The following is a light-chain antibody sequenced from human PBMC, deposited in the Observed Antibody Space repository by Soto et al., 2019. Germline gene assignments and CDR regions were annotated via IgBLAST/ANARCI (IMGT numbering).Light chain of an antibody. CDR2: KAS. Sequence: DIQMTQSPSTLSASVGERVTITCRASQSISSWLAWYQQQPGKAPKLLIYKASSLESGVPTRFSGSGAGTEFTLTISSLPHDDFATYYCQQYNSYSWTFGQGTKVEIK. V-gene: IGKV1-5*03. J-gene: IGKJ1*01. CDR3: QQYNSYSWT. CDR1: QSISSW.